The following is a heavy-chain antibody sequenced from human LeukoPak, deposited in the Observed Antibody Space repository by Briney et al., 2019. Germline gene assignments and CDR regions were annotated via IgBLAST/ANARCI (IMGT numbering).Heavy chain of an antibody. J-gene: IGHJ4*02. V-gene: IGHV4-59*01. CDR1: GGSISSYY. D-gene: IGHD6-19*01. CDR2: IYYSGST. CDR3: ARGEGGAVAYYFDY. Sequence: SETLSLTCTVSGGSISSYYWSWIRQPPGKGPEWIGYIYYSGSTNYNPSLKSRVTISVDTSKNQFSLKLSSVTAADTAVYYCARGEGGAVAYYFDYWGQGTLVTVSS.